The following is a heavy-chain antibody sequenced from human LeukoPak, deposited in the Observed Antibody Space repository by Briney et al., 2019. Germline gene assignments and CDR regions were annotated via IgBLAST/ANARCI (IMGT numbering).Heavy chain of an antibody. J-gene: IGHJ5*02. CDR2: INHRGST. Sequence: SETLSLTCAVYGGSFSGYYWSWSRQPPGKGLEWIGEINHRGSTNYNPSLKTRVTISVDTSKNQFSLKLSSVTAADTAVYYCAGSVEVVVAAPGGRFDPWGQGTLVTVSS. CDR1: GGSFSGYY. CDR3: AGSVEVVVAAPGGRFDP. D-gene: IGHD2-15*01. V-gene: IGHV4-34*01.